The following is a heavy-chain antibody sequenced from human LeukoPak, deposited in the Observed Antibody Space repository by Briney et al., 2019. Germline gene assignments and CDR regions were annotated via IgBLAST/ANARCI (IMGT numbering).Heavy chain of an antibody. CDR2: IGYRGGST. CDR1: GFIFRTYA. CDR3: AKSTYSSSSNYYYYGMDV. J-gene: IGHJ6*02. D-gene: IGHD6-13*01. V-gene: IGHV3-23*01. Sequence: GGSLRLSCAASGFIFRTYAMSWVRQAPGKGLEWVSIIGYRGGSTYYADSVKGRFTISRDNSKNTLYLQMNSLRAEDTAVYYCAKSTYSSSSNYYYYGMDVWGQGTTVTVSS.